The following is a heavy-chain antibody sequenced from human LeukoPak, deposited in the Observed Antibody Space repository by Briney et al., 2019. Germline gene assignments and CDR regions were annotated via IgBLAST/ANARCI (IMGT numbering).Heavy chain of an antibody. CDR1: GFTFDDYA. J-gene: IGHJ4*02. D-gene: IGHD1-26*01. CDR3: AKVGLVGATNLYYFDY. V-gene: IGHV3-9*01. CDR2: ISWNSGSI. Sequence: GGSLRLSCAASGFTFDDYAMHWVRQAPGKGLEWVSGISWNSGSIGYADSVKGRFTISRDNAKNSLYLQMNSLRAEDTALYYCAKVGLVGATNLYYFDYWGQGTLVTVSP.